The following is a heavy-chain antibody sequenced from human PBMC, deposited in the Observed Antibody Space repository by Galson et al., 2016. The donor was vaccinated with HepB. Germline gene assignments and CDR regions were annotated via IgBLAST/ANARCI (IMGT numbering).Heavy chain of an antibody. CDR1: GDSITNYY. CDR2: IYYVGTT. V-gene: IGHV4-59*01. CDR3: AGGASTGPTTGLFES. J-gene: IGHJ4*02. Sequence: LTCSVSGDSITNYYWSWIRQPPGKGLEWIGYIYYVGTTDYNPSLKSRVTMSVDTSKNQFSLKLSSVTAADTAVYYCAGGASTGPTTGLFESWGQGTLVTVSS. D-gene: IGHD1-1*01.